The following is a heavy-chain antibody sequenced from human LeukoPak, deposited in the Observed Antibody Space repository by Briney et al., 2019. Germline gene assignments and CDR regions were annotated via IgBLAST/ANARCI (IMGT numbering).Heavy chain of an antibody. CDR3: ARGPVGGTPYNDGDAFDI. Sequence: SETLSLTSTVSGGSFNTHYWNWIRPPPGKVLEWIGSIYYSGSSYYNPSLKSRVTISIDTSKNQFSLKLSSVTAADTAVYSCARGPVGGTPYNDGDAFDIWGQGTMVTVSS. V-gene: IGHV4-59*11. CDR2: IYYSGSS. CDR1: GGSFNTHY. J-gene: IGHJ3*02. D-gene: IGHD1-1*01.